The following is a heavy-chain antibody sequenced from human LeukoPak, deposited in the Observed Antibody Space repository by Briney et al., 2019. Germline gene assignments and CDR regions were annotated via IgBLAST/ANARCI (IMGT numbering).Heavy chain of an antibody. CDR1: GFTFSDYY. D-gene: IGHD3-3*01. Sequence: PGGSLRLSCAASGFTFSDYYMSWIRQAPGKGLEWVSYISSSGSTIYYADSVKGRFTISRDNAKNSLYLQMNSLRAEDTAVYYCARDLPDYDFWSGYWGNPLDYWGQGTLVTVSS. CDR3: ARDLPDYDFWSGYWGNPLDY. CDR2: ISSSGSTI. V-gene: IGHV3-11*01. J-gene: IGHJ4*02.